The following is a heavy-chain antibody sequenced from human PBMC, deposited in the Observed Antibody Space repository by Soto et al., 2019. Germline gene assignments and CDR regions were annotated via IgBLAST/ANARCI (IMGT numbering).Heavy chain of an antibody. V-gene: IGHV3-30*18. Sequence: PGGSLRLSCAASGFTFSSYGMHWVRQAPGKGLEWVAVISYDGSNKYYADSVKGRFTISRDNSKNTLYLQMNSLRAEDTAVYYCAKTRLVGIAAAGIDYWGQGTLVTVSS. D-gene: IGHD6-13*01. J-gene: IGHJ4*02. CDR1: GFTFSSYG. CDR2: ISYDGSNK. CDR3: AKTRLVGIAAAGIDY.